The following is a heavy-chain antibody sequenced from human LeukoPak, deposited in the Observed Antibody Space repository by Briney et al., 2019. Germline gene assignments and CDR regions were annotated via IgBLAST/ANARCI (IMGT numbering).Heavy chain of an antibody. CDR3: ARERLLPFDY. J-gene: IGHJ4*02. V-gene: IGHV3-74*01. D-gene: IGHD2-15*01. Sequence: VXXXXXXXLVWVSRINSHGSSTTYADSVEGRFTISRDNAENTLYLQMNSLRAEDTAVYYCARERLLPFDYWGQGTLVTVSS. CDR2: INSHGSST.